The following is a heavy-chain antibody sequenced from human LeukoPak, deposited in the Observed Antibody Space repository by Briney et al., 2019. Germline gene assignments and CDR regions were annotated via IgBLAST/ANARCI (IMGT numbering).Heavy chain of an antibody. Sequence: ASVKVSCKASGYTFIGYYMHWVRQAPGQGLEWMGWINPNSGGTNYAQKFQGRVTMTRDTSISTAYMELSRLRSDDTAVYYCARDRGYCSSTSCYGNAFDIWGQGTMVTVSS. J-gene: IGHJ3*02. CDR2: INPNSGGT. D-gene: IGHD2-2*01. CDR3: ARDRGYCSSTSCYGNAFDI. V-gene: IGHV1-2*02. CDR1: GYTFIGYY.